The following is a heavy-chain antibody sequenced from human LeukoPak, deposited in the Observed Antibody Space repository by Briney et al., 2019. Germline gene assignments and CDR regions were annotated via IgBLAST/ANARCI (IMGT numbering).Heavy chain of an antibody. CDR3: AKDMGIQLWLSDYYGMDV. Sequence: GGSLRLSCAASGFPFSSHWLSWFRQSPGKGLEWVAHINQDGSEKYYVDSVKGRFTISRDNAKNSLYLQMNSLRAEDTALYYCAKDMGIQLWLSDYYGMDVWGQGTTVTVSS. D-gene: IGHD5-18*01. CDR2: INQDGSEK. V-gene: IGHV3-7*03. CDR1: GFPFSSHW. J-gene: IGHJ6*02.